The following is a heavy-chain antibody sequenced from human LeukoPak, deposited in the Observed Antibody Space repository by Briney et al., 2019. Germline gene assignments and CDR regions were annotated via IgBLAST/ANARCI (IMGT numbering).Heavy chain of an antibody. CDR1: GYTFTSYD. D-gene: IGHD1-14*01. CDR3: ARRKGLYWYFDL. J-gene: IGHJ2*01. V-gene: IGHV1-8*01. Sequence: ASVKVSCKASGYTFTSYDINWVRQATGQGLEWMGWMNPNSGNIGYAQKFQGRVTMTRNTSISTAYMELSSLRSEDTAVYYCARRKGLYWYFDLWGRGTLVTVSS. CDR2: MNPNSGNI.